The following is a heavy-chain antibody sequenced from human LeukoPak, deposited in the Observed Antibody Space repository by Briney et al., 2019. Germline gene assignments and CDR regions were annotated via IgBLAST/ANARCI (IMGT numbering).Heavy chain of an antibody. CDR3: ARVKYDILTGPDAFDI. Sequence: KPSETLSLTCTVSGGSISSYYWSWIRQPPGKGLEWIGYIYYSGSTNYNPSLKSRVTISVDTSKNQFSLKLSSVTAADTAVYYCARVKYDILTGPDAFDIWGQGTMVTVSS. V-gene: IGHV4-59*01. CDR1: GGSISSYY. J-gene: IGHJ3*02. D-gene: IGHD3-9*01. CDR2: IYYSGST.